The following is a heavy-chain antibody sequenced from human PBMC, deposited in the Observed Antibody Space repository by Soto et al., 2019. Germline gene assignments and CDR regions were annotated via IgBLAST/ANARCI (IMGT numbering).Heavy chain of an antibody. Sequence: GASVKVSCKASGYTFTGYYMHWVRQAPGQGLEWMGWINPHSGGTIYAQKFQGRVTMTRDTSISTAYMELSRLRSDDTAVYYCARVLPIAVAGLDYWGQGTLVTVSS. CDR2: INPHSGGT. D-gene: IGHD6-19*01. CDR3: ARVLPIAVAGLDY. J-gene: IGHJ4*02. CDR1: GYTFTGYY. V-gene: IGHV1-2*02.